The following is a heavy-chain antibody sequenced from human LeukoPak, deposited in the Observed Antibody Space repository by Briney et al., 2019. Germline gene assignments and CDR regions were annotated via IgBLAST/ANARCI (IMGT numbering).Heavy chain of an antibody. J-gene: IGHJ4*02. Sequence: GASLRLSCAASGFTFSSYAMSWVRQAPGKGLEWVSDMSGSGGSTYYADSVKGRFTISRDNSKNTLYLQMNSLRAEDTAVYYCAKDLDCSSTSCYPDYWGQGTLVTVSS. D-gene: IGHD2-2*01. V-gene: IGHV3-23*01. CDR3: AKDLDCSSTSCYPDY. CDR2: MSGSGGST. CDR1: GFTFSSYA.